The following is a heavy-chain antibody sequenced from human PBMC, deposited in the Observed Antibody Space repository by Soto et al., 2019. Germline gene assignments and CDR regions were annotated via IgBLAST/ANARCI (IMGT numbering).Heavy chain of an antibody. CDR3: ARGVYSGSYFWFDP. Sequence: PSETLSLTCAVYGGSFSGYYWSWIRQPPGKGLEWIGEINHSGSTNYNPSLKSRVTISVDTSKNQFSLKLSSVTAADTAVYYCARGVYSGSYFWFDPWGQGTLVTVSS. V-gene: IGHV4-34*01. J-gene: IGHJ5*02. CDR1: GGSFSGYY. D-gene: IGHD1-26*01. CDR2: INHSGST.